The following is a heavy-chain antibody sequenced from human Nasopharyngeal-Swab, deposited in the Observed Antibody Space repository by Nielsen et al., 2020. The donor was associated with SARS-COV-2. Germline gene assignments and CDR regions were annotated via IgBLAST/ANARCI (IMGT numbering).Heavy chain of an antibody. CDR3: ARGRYSSSPREYFQH. V-gene: IGHV4-34*01. J-gene: IGHJ1*01. Sequence: SETLSPTCAVYGGSFSGYYWSWIRQPPGKGLEWIGEINHSGSTNYNPSLKSRVTISVDTSKNQFSLKLSSVTAAATAVYYCARGRYSSSPREYFQHWGQGTLVTVSS. D-gene: IGHD6-6*01. CDR1: GGSFSGYY. CDR2: INHSGST.